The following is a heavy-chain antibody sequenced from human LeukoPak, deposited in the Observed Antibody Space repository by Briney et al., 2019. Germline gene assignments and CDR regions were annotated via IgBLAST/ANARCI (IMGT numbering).Heavy chain of an antibody. Sequence: SETLSLTCTVSGGSISSGSYYWSWIRQPAGKGLEWIGRIYTSGSTNYNPSLKSRVTISVDTSKNQFSLKLSSVTAADTAVYYCARSYDYEDAFDIWGQGTMVTVSS. CDR2: IYTSGST. J-gene: IGHJ3*02. CDR1: GGSISSGSYY. D-gene: IGHD3-16*01. V-gene: IGHV4-61*02. CDR3: ARSYDYEDAFDI.